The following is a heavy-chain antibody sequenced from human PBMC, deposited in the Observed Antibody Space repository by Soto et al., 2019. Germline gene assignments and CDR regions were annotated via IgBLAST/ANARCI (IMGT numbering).Heavy chain of an antibody. Sequence: SETLSLTCAVSGGSISSSNWWSWVRQHPGKGLEWIGYIYYSGSTYYNYYNPSLKSRVTISVDTSKNQFSLKLSSVTAADTAVYYCARTPLLWGQGTLVTVSS. CDR2: IYYSGST. D-gene: IGHD1-26*01. J-gene: IGHJ4*02. CDR3: ARTPLL. CDR1: GGSISSSNW. V-gene: IGHV4-31*11.